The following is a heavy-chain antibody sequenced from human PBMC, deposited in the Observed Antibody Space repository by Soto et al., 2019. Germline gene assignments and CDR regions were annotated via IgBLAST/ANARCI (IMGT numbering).Heavy chain of an antibody. CDR3: ASLWFGESEEDY. CDR2: IYYSGST. D-gene: IGHD3-10*01. Sequence: QLLASGPGLVKPSETLSLTCTVSGGSISSSSYYWGWIRQPPGKGLEWIGSIYYSGSTYYNPSLKSRVTISVDTSKNQFSLKLSSVTAADTAVYYCASLWFGESEEDYWGQGTLVTVSS. V-gene: IGHV4-39*01. J-gene: IGHJ4*02. CDR1: GGSISSSSYY.